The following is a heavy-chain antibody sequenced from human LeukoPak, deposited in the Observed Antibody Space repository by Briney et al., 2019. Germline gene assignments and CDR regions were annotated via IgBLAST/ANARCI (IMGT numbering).Heavy chain of an antibody. CDR3: ARHGSIASRRNWFDL. J-gene: IGHJ5*02. CDR2: IYPGDSDT. CDR1: GYSFASYW. D-gene: IGHD6-6*01. Sequence: PGESLKISCKGSGYSFASYWTAWVRQMPGKGLEWMGIIYPGDSDTRYNPSFQGQVTISADKSISTAYLQWSSLKASDTAMYYCARHGSIASRRNWFDLWGQGTLVAVSS. V-gene: IGHV5-51*01.